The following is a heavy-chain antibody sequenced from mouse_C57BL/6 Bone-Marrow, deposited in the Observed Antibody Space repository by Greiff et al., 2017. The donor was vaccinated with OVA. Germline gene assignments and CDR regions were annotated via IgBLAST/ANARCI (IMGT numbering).Heavy chain of an antibody. CDR1: GFTFSDYG. J-gene: IGHJ1*03. V-gene: IGHV5-17*01. Sequence: EVNVVESGGGLVKPGGSLKLSCAASGFTFSDYGMHWVRQAPEKGLEWVAYISSGSSTIYYPDTVKGRFTISRDNAKNTLFLRMTRLRSEDTAMYYCARRGGEGYFDVWGTGTTVTVSS. CDR3: ARRGGEGYFDV. CDR2: ISSGSSTI.